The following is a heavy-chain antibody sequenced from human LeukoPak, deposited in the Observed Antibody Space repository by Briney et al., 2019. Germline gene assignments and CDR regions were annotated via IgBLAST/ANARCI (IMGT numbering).Heavy chain of an antibody. V-gene: IGHV3-11*01. CDR2: MSSRSGTT. Sequence: PSETLSLTCTVSGGSISSSSYYWDWIRQPPGKGLEWISWMSSRSGTTQYADSVKGRFTISRDNAKNSLYLQMNSLTAEDTAVYYCATDGTPERITIFSHYFDSWGQGTLVTVSS. CDR1: GGSISSSSYY. CDR3: ATDGTPERITIFSHYFDS. D-gene: IGHD3-3*01. J-gene: IGHJ4*02.